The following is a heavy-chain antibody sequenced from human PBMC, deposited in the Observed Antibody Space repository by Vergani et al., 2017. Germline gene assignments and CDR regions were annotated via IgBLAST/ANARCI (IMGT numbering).Heavy chain of an antibody. CDR2: ISSSSSTI. CDR1: GFTFSSYS. CDR3: ARGCSSTSCYYYYYGMDV. D-gene: IGHD2-2*01. Sequence: EVQLVESGGGLVQPGGSLRLFCAASGFTFSSYSMNWVRQAPGKGLEWVSYISSSSSTIYYADSVKGRFTISRDNAKNSLYLQMNSLRAEDTAVYYCARGCSSTSCYYYYYGMDVWGQXP. J-gene: IGHJ6*02. V-gene: IGHV3-48*01.